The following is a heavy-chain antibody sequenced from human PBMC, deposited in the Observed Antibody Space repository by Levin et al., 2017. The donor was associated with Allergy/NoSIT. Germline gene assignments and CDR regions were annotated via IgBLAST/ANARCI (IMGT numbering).Heavy chain of an antibody. Sequence: GGSLRLSCSASGFTFSSYAMHWVRQAPGKGLEYVSGISGNGGSTYYADSVKGRFTISRDNSKNTLCLQMSGLRAEDTAVYYCVKGGYSSSWYRGDYWGQGTLVTISS. CDR1: GFTFSSYA. D-gene: IGHD6-13*01. V-gene: IGHV3-64D*06. CDR2: ISGNGGST. J-gene: IGHJ4*02. CDR3: VKGGYSSSWYRGDY.